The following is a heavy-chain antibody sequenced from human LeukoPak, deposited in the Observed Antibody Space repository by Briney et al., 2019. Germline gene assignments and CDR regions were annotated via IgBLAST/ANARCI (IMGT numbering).Heavy chain of an antibody. CDR2: IYYSGST. CDR3: ARAAVRGWYRVGWFDP. D-gene: IGHD6-19*01. CDR1: GGSISSYY. Sequence: SETLSLTCTVSGGSISSYYWSWIRQPPGKGLEWIGYIYYSGSTNYNPSLKSRVTISVDTSKNQFSLKLSSVTAADTAVYYCARAAVRGWYRVGWFDPWGQGTLVTVSS. V-gene: IGHV4-59*01. J-gene: IGHJ5*02.